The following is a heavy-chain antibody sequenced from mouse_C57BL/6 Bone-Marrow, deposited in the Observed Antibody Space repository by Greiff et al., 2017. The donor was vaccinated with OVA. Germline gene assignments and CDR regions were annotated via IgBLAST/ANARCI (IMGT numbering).Heavy chain of an antibody. CDR1: GYTFTDYY. J-gene: IGHJ1*03. CDR3: ASITTVVAKGYWYFDV. CDR2: IGPGSGST. V-gene: IGHV1-77*01. Sequence: VMLVESGAELVKPGASVKISCKASGYTFTDYYINWVKQRPGQGLEWIGKIGPGSGSTYYNEKFKGKATLTADKSSSTAYMQLSSLTSEDSAVYFCASITTVVAKGYWYFDVWGTGTTVTVSS. D-gene: IGHD1-1*01.